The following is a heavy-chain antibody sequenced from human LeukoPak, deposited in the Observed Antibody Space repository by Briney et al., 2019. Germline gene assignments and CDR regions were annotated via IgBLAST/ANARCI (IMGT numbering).Heavy chain of an antibody. CDR2: ISYDGSNK. V-gene: IGHV3-30*04. Sequence: GGSLRLSCAASGFTFSSYAMHWVRQAPGKGLEWVAVISYDGSNKYYADSVKSRFTISRDNSKNTLYLQMNSLRAEDTAVYYCARVPYSSGRLGYFDYWGQGTLVTVSS. CDR1: GFTFSSYA. D-gene: IGHD6-19*01. CDR3: ARVPYSSGRLGYFDY. J-gene: IGHJ4*02.